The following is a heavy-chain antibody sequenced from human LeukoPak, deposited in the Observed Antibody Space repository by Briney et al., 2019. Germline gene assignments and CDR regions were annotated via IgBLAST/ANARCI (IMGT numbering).Heavy chain of an antibody. CDR1: GGSISSYY. J-gene: IGHJ5*02. D-gene: IGHD3-3*01. V-gene: IGHV4-59*01. CDR3: ARSPGITIFGVVITHNWFDP. Sequence: PSETLSLTCTVSGGSISSYYWSWIRQPPGKGLEWIGYIYYSGSTNYNPSLKSRVTISVDTSKNQFSLKLSSVTAANTAVYYCARSPGITIFGVVITHNWFDPWGQGTLVTVSS. CDR2: IYYSGST.